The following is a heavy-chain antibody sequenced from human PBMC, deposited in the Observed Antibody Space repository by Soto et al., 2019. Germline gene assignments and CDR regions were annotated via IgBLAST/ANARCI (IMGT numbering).Heavy chain of an antibody. Sequence: PVGSLRLSCAASGFICSSYDMSWVRQAPGKGLEWVSTILVGGSTHYEDSVKGRFTISRDRSKNTVYLQMNSLTAGDTAMYYCAKATATGGGAFDICGQGTMVTVSS. CDR3: AKATATGGGAFDI. D-gene: IGHD2-8*02. J-gene: IGHJ3*02. CDR1: GFICSSYD. V-gene: IGHV3-23*01. CDR2: ILVGGST.